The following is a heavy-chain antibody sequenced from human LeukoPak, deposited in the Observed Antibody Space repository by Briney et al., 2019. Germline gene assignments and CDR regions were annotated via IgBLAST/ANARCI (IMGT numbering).Heavy chain of an antibody. V-gene: IGHV3-48*03. CDR3: ARAGLYNWNYEGTAYFDY. J-gene: IGHJ4*02. CDR2: ISSSGSTI. Sequence: GGSLRLSCAASGFTFSSYEMNWVRQAPGKGLEWVSYISSSGSTIYYADSVKGRFTISRDNAKNSLYLQMNSLRAEDTALYYCARAGLYNWNYEGTAYFDYWGQGTLVTVSS. CDR1: GFTFSSYE. D-gene: IGHD1-7*01.